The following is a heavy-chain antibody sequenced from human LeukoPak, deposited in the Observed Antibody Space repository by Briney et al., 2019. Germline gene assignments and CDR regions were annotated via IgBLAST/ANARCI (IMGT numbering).Heavy chain of an antibody. Sequence: GGSLRLSCAASGFTFSSYGMHWVRQAPGEGLEWVAFIRYDGSNKYYADSVKGRFTISRDNSKNTLYLQMNSLRAEDTAVYYCAKDAYYDFWSGYYSPGYFDLWGRGTLVTVSS. CDR2: IRYDGSNK. D-gene: IGHD3-3*01. J-gene: IGHJ2*01. CDR3: AKDAYYDFWSGYYSPGYFDL. V-gene: IGHV3-30*02. CDR1: GFTFSSYG.